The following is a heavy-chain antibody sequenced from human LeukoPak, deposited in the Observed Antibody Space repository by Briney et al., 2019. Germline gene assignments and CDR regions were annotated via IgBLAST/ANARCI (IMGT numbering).Heavy chain of an antibody. J-gene: IGHJ4*02. D-gene: IGHD4-17*01. CDR3: ARAPPYGDYERGADY. CDR2: ISSTSSYI. V-gene: IGHV3-21*01. Sequence: GGSLRLSCGASGFTFSTYTMTWVRQAPGKGLEWVSSISSTSSYIYYAASVKGRFTISRDNAKNSLSLQMNSLRAEDTAVYYCARAPPYGDYERGADYWGQGTLVTVSS. CDR1: GFTFSTYT.